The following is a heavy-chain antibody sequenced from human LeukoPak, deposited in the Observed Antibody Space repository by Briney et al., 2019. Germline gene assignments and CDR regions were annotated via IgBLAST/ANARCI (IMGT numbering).Heavy chain of an antibody. D-gene: IGHD1-26*01. CDR3: ARLGGSYRGIWFDP. Sequence: PSETLSLTCTVSGGSISSGDYYWSWIRQPPGKGLEWIGYIYYSGSTYYNPSLKSRVTISVDTSKNQFSLKLSSVTAADTAVYYCARLGGSYRGIWFDPWGQGTLVTVSS. J-gene: IGHJ5*02. V-gene: IGHV4-30-4*01. CDR1: GGSISSGDYY. CDR2: IYYSGST.